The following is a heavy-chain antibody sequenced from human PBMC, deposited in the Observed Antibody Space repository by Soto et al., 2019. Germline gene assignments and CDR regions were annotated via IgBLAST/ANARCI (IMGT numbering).Heavy chain of an antibody. Sequence: QVQLVESGGGVVQPGRSLRLSCAASGFTFSSYGMHWVRQAPGKGLEWVAVIWYDGSNKYYADSVKGRFTISRDNSKNTLYLQMNSLRAEDTAVYYCARDKAITVTTGPIYYYYGMDVWGQGTTVTVSS. CDR2: IWYDGSNK. CDR3: ARDKAITVTTGPIYYYYGMDV. V-gene: IGHV3-33*01. D-gene: IGHD4-17*01. CDR1: GFTFSSYG. J-gene: IGHJ6*02.